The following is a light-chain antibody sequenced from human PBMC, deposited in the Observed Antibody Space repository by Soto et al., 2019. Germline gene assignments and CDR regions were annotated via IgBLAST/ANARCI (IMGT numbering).Light chain of an antibody. V-gene: IGKV3-20*01. J-gene: IGKJ5*01. CDR2: GAS. CDR3: QQCGSSST. CDR1: QTFSNSF. Sequence: EIVLTQSPGTLSLSPGERATLSCRASQTFSNSFLSWFQQIPGQAPRLLIYGASMRATGIPDRFSGSGSETDFTLTISRLEPEDFAVYYCQQCGSSSTFGQGTRLEIK.